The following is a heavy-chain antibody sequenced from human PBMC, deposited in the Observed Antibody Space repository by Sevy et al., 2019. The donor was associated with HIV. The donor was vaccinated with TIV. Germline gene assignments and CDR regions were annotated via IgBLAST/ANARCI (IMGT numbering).Heavy chain of an antibody. CDR3: ARGGGASGRYYYYYMDV. D-gene: IGHD1-26*01. J-gene: IGHJ6*03. CDR2: IYTSGST. V-gene: IGHV4-61*02. Sequence: SETLSLTCTVSGGSISSGSYYWSWIRQPAGKGLEWIGRIYTSGSTNYNPSLKSRVTISVDTSKNQFSLKLSSVTAADTAVYYCARGGGASGRYYYYYMDVWGKGTTVTVSS. CDR1: GGSISSGSYY.